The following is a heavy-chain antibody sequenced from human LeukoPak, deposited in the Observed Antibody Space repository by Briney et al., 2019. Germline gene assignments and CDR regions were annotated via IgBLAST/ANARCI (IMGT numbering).Heavy chain of an antibody. CDR1: GFTFSSYG. CDR2: ISYDGSNK. V-gene: IGHV3-30*18. J-gene: IGHJ4*02. D-gene: IGHD6-19*01. Sequence: PGRSLRLSCAASGFTFSSYGMHWVRQAPGKGLEWVAVISYDGSNKYYADSVKGRFTISRDNSKNTLYLQMNSLRAEDTAVYYCAKDESVAWGYYFDYWGQGTLVTVSS. CDR3: AKDESVAWGYYFDY.